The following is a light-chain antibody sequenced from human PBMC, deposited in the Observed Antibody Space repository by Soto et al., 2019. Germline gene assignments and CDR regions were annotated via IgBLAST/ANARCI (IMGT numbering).Light chain of an antibody. Sequence: DIVMTQSPDSLAVSLGERATINCKSSQRVLYSSNNRNYLAWYQQKPRQPPKLLIYWASTRESGVPDRFSGSGSGTDFTLTISSLQAEDVAVYYCQQYLNTPYTFGQGTKLEIK. J-gene: IGKJ2*01. V-gene: IGKV4-1*01. CDR2: WAS. CDR3: QQYLNTPYT. CDR1: QRVLYSSNNRNY.